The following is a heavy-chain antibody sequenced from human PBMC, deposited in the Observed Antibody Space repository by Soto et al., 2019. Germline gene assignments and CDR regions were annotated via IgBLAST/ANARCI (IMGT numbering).Heavy chain of an antibody. CDR3: ARHTYGIGIAF. Sequence: SETLSLTCSVSGASLTNSDYYWGWIRQPPGKGLEWIGSIFYNGNTFYNPSLKSRVTISSDTSNKQFSLRLSSLTAEDSGVYYCARHTYGIGIAFWGKGTLVTVSS. CDR1: GASLTNSDYY. V-gene: IGHV4-39*01. J-gene: IGHJ4*02. D-gene: IGHD4-17*01. CDR2: IFYNGNT.